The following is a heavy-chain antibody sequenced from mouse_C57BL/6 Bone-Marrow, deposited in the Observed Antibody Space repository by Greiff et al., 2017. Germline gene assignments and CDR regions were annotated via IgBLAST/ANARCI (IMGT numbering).Heavy chain of an antibody. J-gene: IGHJ4*01. CDR2: IYPGSGST. Sequence: VQLQQPGAELVKPGASVKMSCKASGYTFTSYWITWVKQRPGQGLQWIGDIYPGSGSTNYNEKFKSKATLTVDTSSSTAYMQLSSLTSEDSAVYYGARRRLPYYAMDYWGQGTSVTVSS. CDR1: GYTFTSYW. D-gene: IGHD2-2*01. V-gene: IGHV1-55*01. CDR3: ARRRLPYYAMDY.